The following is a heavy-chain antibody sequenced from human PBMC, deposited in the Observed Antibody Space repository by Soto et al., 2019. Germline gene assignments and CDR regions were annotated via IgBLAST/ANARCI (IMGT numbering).Heavy chain of an antibody. CDR2: ISSIGSDL. J-gene: IGHJ4*02. CDR3: ARRGVGCSSRRCYCDY. D-gene: IGHD2-2*01. V-gene: IGHV3-21*01. CDR1: GFTFSDYS. Sequence: EVQLVESGGSLVKPGGPLRLSCGTSGFTFSDYSMNWVRQAPGQGLEWVSSISSIGSDLSYADSVRGRFTISRDNAKNSLYLQMNSLRDEDTAVYYCARRGVGCSSRRCYCDYWGQGTLVTVSS.